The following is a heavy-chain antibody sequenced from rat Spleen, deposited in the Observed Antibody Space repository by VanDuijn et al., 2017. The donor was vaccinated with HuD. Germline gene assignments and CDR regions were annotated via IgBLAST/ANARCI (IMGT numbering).Heavy chain of an antibody. CDR3: ARQVVYYGLSYYFDY. J-gene: IGHJ2*01. CDR1: GFTFSDYY. Sequence: EVQLVESDGGLVQPGRSLKLSCAASGFTFSDYYMAWVRQAPTKGLEWVASISFEGSSTYYGDSVKGRFTISRDNAKSTLYLQMDSLRSEDTATYYCARQVVYYGLSYYFDYWGQGVMVTVSS. CDR2: ISFEGSST. V-gene: IGHV5-22*01. D-gene: IGHD1-6*01.